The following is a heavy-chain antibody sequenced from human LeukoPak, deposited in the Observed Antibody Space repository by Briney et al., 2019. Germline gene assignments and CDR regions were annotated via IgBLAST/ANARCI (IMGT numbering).Heavy chain of an antibody. CDR3: ARGIAAAMMTYYHYGMDV. Sequence: ASVKVSCTASGYTFTSYAMHWVRQAPGQRLEWMGWINAGNGNTKYSQKFQGRVTITRDTSASTAYMELSSLRSEDTAVYYCARGIAAAMMTYYHYGMDVWGQGTTVTVSS. D-gene: IGHD6-13*01. J-gene: IGHJ6*02. CDR2: INAGNGNT. V-gene: IGHV1-3*01. CDR1: GYTFTSYA.